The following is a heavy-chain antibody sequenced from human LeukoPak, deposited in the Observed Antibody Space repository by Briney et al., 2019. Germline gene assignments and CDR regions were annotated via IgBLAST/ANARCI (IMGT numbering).Heavy chain of an antibody. CDR3: ARGGPAARMITFGGVTDY. J-gene: IGHJ4*02. CDR2: INAYNGNT. V-gene: IGHV1-18*01. CDR1: GYTFTSYG. D-gene: IGHD3-16*01. Sequence: ASVKVSCKSSGYTFTSYGISWVRQAPGQGLEWMGWINAYNGNTNYAQKLQGRVTMTTDTSTSTAYMELRNLRSDDTAVYYCARGGPAARMITFGGVTDYWGQGTLVTVSS.